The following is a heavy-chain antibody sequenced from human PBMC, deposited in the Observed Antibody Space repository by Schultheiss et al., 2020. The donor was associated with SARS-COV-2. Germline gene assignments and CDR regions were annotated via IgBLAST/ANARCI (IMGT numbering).Heavy chain of an antibody. J-gene: IGHJ3*02. CDR3: ARGDYGGNSGSAFDI. V-gene: IGHV4-34*01. CDR1: GGSFSGYY. CDR2: IYHSGST. Sequence: SETLSLTCAVYGGSFSGYYWSWIRQPPGKGLEWIGYIYHSGSTYYNPSLKSRVTISVDRSKNQFSLKLSSVTAADTAVYYCARGDYGGNSGSAFDIWGQGTMVTVSS. D-gene: IGHD4-23*01.